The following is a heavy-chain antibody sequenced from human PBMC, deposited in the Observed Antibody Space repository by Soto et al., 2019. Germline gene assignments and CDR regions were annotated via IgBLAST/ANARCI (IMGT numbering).Heavy chain of an antibody. CDR1: GFTFSSYG. CDR2: IWYDGSNK. J-gene: IGHJ6*01. CDR3: XXXXXXDLNYY. V-gene: IGHV3-33*01. Sequence: QVQLVESGGGVVQPGRSLRLSCAASGFTFSSYGMHWVRQAPGKGLEWVAVIWYDGSNKYYADSVKGRFTISRDNSKNTLYLQMXXXXXXXXXXXXXXXXXXXDLNYY.